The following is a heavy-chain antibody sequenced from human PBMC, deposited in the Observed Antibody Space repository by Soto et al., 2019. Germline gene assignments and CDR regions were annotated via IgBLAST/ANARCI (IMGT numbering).Heavy chain of an antibody. J-gene: IGHJ3*02. CDR2: INPSGGST. CDR3: ARVRLKAPQGAFDI. V-gene: IGHV1-46*01. Sequence: GSVEGSWKASGYPFTSYYIHLVRQAPGQGLEWMGIINPSGGSTSYAQKFQGRVTMTRDTSTSTVYMELSSLRSEDTAVYYRARVRLKAPQGAFDIWGQGTMVTVSS. D-gene: IGHD3-22*01. CDR1: GYPFTSYY.